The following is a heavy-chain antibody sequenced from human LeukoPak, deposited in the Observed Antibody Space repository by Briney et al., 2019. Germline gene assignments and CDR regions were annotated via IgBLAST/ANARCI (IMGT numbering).Heavy chain of an antibody. CDR2: IYYSGST. J-gene: IGHJ6*02. V-gene: IGHV4-39*01. D-gene: IGHD6-19*01. CDR3: ASLNSSGWYRNYYYYYGMDV. Sequence: SETLSLTCTVSGGSISSSSYYWGWIRQPPGKGLEWIGSIYYSGSTYYNPSLKSRVTISVDTSKSQFSLKLSSVTAADTAVYYCASLNSSGWYRNYYYYYGMDVWGQGTTVTVSS. CDR1: GGSISSSSYY.